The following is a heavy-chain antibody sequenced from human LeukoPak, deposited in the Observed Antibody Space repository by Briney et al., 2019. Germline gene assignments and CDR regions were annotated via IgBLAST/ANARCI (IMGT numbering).Heavy chain of an antibody. CDR3: ARHPPNVYGALNLDY. CDR1: GGSISGYY. Sequence: PSETLSLTCTVSGGSISGYYWSWIRQPPGKGLEWIGYIYYNGTTNYNPFLNSRVTISVDTSKNHFSLKLSSVTAADTAVYYCARHPPNVYGALNLDYWGQGTLVIVSS. V-gene: IGHV4-59*08. CDR2: IYYNGTT. D-gene: IGHD4-17*01. J-gene: IGHJ4*02.